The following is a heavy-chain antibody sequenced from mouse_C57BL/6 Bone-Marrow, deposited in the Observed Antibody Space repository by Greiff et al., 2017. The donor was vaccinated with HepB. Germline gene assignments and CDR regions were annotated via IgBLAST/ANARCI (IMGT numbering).Heavy chain of an antibody. V-gene: IGHV5-6*01. CDR3: ARLNGDV. J-gene: IGHJ1*03. CDR1: GFTFSSYG. CDR2: ISSGGSYT. Sequence: EVKVVESGGDLVKPGGSLKLSCAASGFTFSSYGMSWVRQTPDKRLEWVATISSGGSYTYYPDSVKGRFTISRDNAKNTLYLQMSSLKSEDTAMYYCARLNGDVWGTGTTVTVSS.